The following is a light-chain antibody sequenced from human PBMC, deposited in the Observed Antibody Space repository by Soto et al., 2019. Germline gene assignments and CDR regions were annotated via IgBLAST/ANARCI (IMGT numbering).Light chain of an antibody. J-gene: IGKJ4*01. CDR2: GAS. CDR3: QQYGTSQPLT. V-gene: IGKV3-20*01. CDR1: QSVSSSY. Sequence: EIVLTQSPGTLTLSPGERATLSCRASQSVSSSYLAWSQQKPGQAPRLLIYGASSRATGIPDRFSGSGSGTDFTFTIGRLEPEDFAVCYCQQYGTSQPLTFGGGTKVEIK.